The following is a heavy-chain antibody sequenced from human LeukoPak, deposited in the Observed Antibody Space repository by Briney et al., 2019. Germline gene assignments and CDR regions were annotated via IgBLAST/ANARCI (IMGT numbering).Heavy chain of an antibody. CDR2: TNPKSGDT. Sequence: ASVKVSCKASGYIFIDYEINWVRQAPGQGLEWMGWTNPKSGDTGYEQKFQGRVTITRDSSISTVYMELSSLRSEDTALYYCARGRDMDVWGKGTSVTVSS. CDR1: GYIFIDYE. J-gene: IGHJ6*03. CDR3: ARGRDMDV. V-gene: IGHV1-8*02.